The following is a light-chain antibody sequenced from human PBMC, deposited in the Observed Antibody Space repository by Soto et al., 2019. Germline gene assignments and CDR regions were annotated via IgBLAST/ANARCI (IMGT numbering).Light chain of an antibody. Sequence: HSVLTMPPSVSGAPGQRVTISCSGSSSDIGAGFDVHWYQHLPGTAPKLLIYGNTNRPSGVPGRFSGSKSGTSASLVISGLQAEDEADYYCQSYENSRTGFYVFGTGTKVTVL. V-gene: IGLV1-40*01. CDR1: SSDIGAGFD. J-gene: IGLJ1*01. CDR3: QSYENSRTGFYV. CDR2: GNT.